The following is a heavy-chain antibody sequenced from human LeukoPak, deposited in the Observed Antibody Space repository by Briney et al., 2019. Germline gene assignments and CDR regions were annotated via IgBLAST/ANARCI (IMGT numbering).Heavy chain of an antibody. J-gene: IGHJ4*02. D-gene: IGHD4-11*01. Sequence: SVRVSCKASGGTFGSHAISWVRQAPGQGLEWMGGINPIFHTPTYAKKFQGRLTITKDESMSTASMDLSSLISDDTAVYYCARGRTTGEFDYWGQGTLITVSS. CDR2: INPIFHTP. CDR1: GGTFGSHA. CDR3: ARGRTTGEFDY. V-gene: IGHV1-69*05.